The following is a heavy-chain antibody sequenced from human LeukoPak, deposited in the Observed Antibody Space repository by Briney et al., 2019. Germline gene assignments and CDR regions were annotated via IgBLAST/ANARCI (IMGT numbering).Heavy chain of an antibody. CDR3: AGGLVTAMAYNWFDP. V-gene: IGHV1-46*01. Sequence: GASVKVSCKASGYTFTSNYMHWVRQAPGQGLEWMGIINPTGGSTSYAQKFQGRVTITADESTSTAYMELSSLRSEDTAVYYCAGGLVTAMAYNWFDPWGQGTLVTVSS. D-gene: IGHD5-18*01. CDR1: GYTFTSNY. J-gene: IGHJ5*02. CDR2: INPTGGST.